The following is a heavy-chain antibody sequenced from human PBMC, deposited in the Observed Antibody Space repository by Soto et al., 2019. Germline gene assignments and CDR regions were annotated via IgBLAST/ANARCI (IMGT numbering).Heavy chain of an antibody. J-gene: IGHJ4*02. CDR3: AKDRRGAYCSGGICYSPDY. V-gene: IGHV3-23*01. CDR2: ISGTGGT. Sequence: EVQLWESGGGLVQPGGSLRLSCAVSGFTFSSHVMSWVRQAPGKGLEGVSAISGTGGTYYADSVKGRFTISRDNSKNALYLQMNNLRDEATAVYYCAKDRRGAYCSGGICYSPDYWGQGTLVIVSS. D-gene: IGHD2-15*01. CDR1: GFTFSSHV.